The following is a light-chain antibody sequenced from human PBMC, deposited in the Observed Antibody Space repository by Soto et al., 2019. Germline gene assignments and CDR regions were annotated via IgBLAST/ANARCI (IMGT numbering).Light chain of an antibody. CDR3: QQYGSSPRT. CDR2: DLS. J-gene: IGKJ2*02. V-gene: IGKV3-20*01. Sequence: EIVLTQSPGTLSLSPGESATLSCRASQSVSSTYLAWYQQKPGQAPRLLIYDLSSRTTGIPDRFSASGSGTDFTLTISRLEPDDFAVYYCQQYGSSPRTFGQGTKLEI. CDR1: QSVSSTY.